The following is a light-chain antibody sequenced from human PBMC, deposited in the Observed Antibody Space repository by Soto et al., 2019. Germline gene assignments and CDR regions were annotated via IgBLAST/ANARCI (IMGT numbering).Light chain of an antibody. CDR3: QQYDTYPWT. CDR2: DAS. V-gene: IGKV1-5*01. Sequence: DIQMTQSPTTLSASVGDRVIITCRASQRMSAWLAWYQQKPGKAPTLLIYDASSLENGVPSRFSGTGSGTDFTLTISSLQPDYFATYYCQQYDTYPWTFGQGTKVEIK. CDR1: QRMSAW. J-gene: IGKJ1*01.